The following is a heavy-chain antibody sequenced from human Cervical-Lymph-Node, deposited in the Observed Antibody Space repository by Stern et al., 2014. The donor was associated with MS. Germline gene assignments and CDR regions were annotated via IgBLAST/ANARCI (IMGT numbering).Heavy chain of an antibody. Sequence: QVQLQESGPGLVKPSQTLSLSCTVSGGSITSGTYYWSWIRQPAEQGLEWIGRIYPSVKTVYNPSLKSRLTISVDPSKNQYSLKWASVTAADTAVYYCARESVAADNNWFDPWGQGTLVAVSS. J-gene: IGHJ5*02. CDR3: ARESVAADNNWFDP. CDR1: GGSITSGTYY. D-gene: IGHD6-19*01. V-gene: IGHV4-61*02. CDR2: IYPSVKT.